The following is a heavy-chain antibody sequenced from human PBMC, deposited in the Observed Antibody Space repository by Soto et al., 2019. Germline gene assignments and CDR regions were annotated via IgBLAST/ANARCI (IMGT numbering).Heavy chain of an antibody. D-gene: IGHD3-9*01. J-gene: IGHJ6*02. CDR2: ISGSGGDT. CDR3: ASALKLRYFDWLPSYGMDV. V-gene: IGHV3-23*01. CDR1: GFTFTSYA. Sequence: PGGSLRLSCSASGFTFTSYAMSWVRQAPGKGLEWVSGISGSGGDTKSADSVKGRFTISRDNAKNSLYLQMNSLRAEDTAVYYCASALKLRYFDWLPSYGMDVWGQGTTVTVSS.